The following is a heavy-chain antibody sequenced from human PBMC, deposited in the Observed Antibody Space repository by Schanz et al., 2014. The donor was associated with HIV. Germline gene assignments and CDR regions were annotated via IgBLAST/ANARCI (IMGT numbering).Heavy chain of an antibody. D-gene: IGHD2-15*01. V-gene: IGHV3-30*03. CDR3: ALSRPSGYGGSWYFDL. CDR1: GFTFSSYG. Sequence: QVQLVESGGGVVQPGRSLRLSCAASGFTFSSYGMHWVRQAPGKGLEWVAVISYDGSNKYYADSVKGRFTISRDNSKKTLYLQMNSLRAEDTAVYYCALSRPSGYGGSWYFDLWGRGTLVAVSS. J-gene: IGHJ2*01. CDR2: ISYDGSNK.